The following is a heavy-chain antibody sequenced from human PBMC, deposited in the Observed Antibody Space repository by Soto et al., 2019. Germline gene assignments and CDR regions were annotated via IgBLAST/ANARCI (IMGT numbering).Heavy chain of an antibody. J-gene: IGHJ6*02. D-gene: IGHD2-8*01. V-gene: IGHV4-39*01. Sequence: PSETLSLTCTVSGGSISTTAYYWGWIRQPPGRGLEWIGSIFYSGDTYYNPSLQSRVTMSVDTSRNQFSLRLDSVTAADTAVYYCARLGANIVLMVYSLPGYYYGMDVWGQGTTVTVSS. CDR1: GGSISTTAYY. CDR3: ARLGANIVLMVYSLPGYYYGMDV. CDR2: IFYSGDT.